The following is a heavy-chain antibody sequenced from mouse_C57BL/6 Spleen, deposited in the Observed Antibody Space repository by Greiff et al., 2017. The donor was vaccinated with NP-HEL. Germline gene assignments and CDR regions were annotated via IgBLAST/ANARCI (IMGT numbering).Heavy chain of an antibody. CDR2: IHPNSGST. D-gene: IGHD1-1*01. CDR3: ARYYYGSRSFAY. Sequence: QVQLQQSGAELVKPGASVKLSCKASGYTFTSYWMHWVKQRPGQGLEWIGMIHPNSGSTNYNEKFKSKATLTVDKSSSTAYMQLSSLTSEDSAVYYCARYYYGSRSFAYWGQGTLVTVSA. CDR1: GYTFTSYW. V-gene: IGHV1-64*01. J-gene: IGHJ3*01.